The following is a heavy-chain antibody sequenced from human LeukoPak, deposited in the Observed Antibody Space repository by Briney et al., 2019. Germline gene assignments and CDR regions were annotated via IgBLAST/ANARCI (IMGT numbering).Heavy chain of an antibody. CDR3: ASQFWWAAVTGTALDC. V-gene: IGHV3-7*05. J-gene: IGHJ4*02. Sequence: GSLRLSCAASGFIFSNYWMSWVRQAPGKGLEWVANIKEDGSEKYYVDSVKGRFTISRDNAKNSLYLQLNSLRAEDTAVYYCASQFWWAAVTGTALDCWGQGTLVTVSS. CDR2: IKEDGSEK. CDR1: GFIFSNYW. D-gene: IGHD6-19*01.